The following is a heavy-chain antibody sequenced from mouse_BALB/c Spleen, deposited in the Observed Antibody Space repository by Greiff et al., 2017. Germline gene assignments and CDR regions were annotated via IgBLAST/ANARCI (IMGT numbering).Heavy chain of an antibody. D-gene: IGHD1-1*02. CDR1: GYSITSGYY. V-gene: IGHV3-6*02. J-gene: IGHJ3*01. Sequence: EVQLVESGPGLVKPSQSLSLTCSVTGYSITSGYYWNWIRQFPGNKLEWMGYISYDGSNNYNPSLKNRISITRDTSKNQFFLKLNSVTTEDTATYYCARDRGYGPVFAYWGQGTLVTVSA. CDR3: ARDRGYGPVFAY. CDR2: ISYDGSN.